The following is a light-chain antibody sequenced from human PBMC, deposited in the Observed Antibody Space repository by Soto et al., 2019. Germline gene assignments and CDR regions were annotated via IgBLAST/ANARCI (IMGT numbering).Light chain of an antibody. CDR1: QGIDTW. J-gene: IGKJ3*01. V-gene: IGKV1D-12*01. CDR3: QQANSFPFT. CDR2: DTS. Sequence: DIQMTQSPSSVSASVGDRVTITCRASQGIDTWLAWFQQKPGQAPRLLVYDTSSLQSGVPSRFSGSRSGTLFTLTISSLQPEDFETYYCQQANSFPFTFGHGTKVDI.